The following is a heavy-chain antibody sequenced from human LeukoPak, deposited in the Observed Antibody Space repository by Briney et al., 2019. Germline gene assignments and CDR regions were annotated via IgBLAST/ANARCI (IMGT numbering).Heavy chain of an antibody. Sequence: SETLSLTCAVSGGSISSSGYYWSWIRQPPGKGLEWIGSIYYSGSTYYNPSLKSRVTISVDTSKNQFSLKLSSVTAADTAVYYCARGYSYGLYYFDYWGQGTLVTVSS. CDR1: GGSISSSGYY. D-gene: IGHD5-18*01. J-gene: IGHJ4*02. CDR3: ARGYSYGLYYFDY. CDR2: IYYSGST. V-gene: IGHV4-39*07.